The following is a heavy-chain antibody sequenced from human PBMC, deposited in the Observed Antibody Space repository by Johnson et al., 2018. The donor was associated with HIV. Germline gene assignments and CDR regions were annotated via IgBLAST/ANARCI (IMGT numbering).Heavy chain of an antibody. D-gene: IGHD4-17*01. J-gene: IGHJ3*02. CDR1: GFTFDYHG. CDR2: SNWNGGST. Sequence: EVQLVESGGGVVRPGGSLRLSCAASGFTFDYHGMNWVRQVPGKGLAWVSGSNWNGGSTNYVHSVKGRLTISRDNAKNSLYLQMSNVRAEDTAVYYCAIDLPHDYGVGYAFDIWGQGTMVTVSS. V-gene: IGHV3-20*04. CDR3: AIDLPHDYGVGYAFDI.